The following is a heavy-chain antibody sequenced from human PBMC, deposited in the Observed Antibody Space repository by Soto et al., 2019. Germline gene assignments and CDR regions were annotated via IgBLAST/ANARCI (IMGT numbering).Heavy chain of an antibody. CDR1: GGSISSYY. D-gene: IGHD5-12*01. V-gene: IGHV4-59*01. CDR2: IYYSGST. Sequence: SETLSLTCTVSGGSISSYYWSWIRQPPGKGLEWIGYIYYSGSTNYNPSLKSRVTISVDTSKNQFSLKLSSVTTADTAVYYCAREGMDIVATRSYNWFDPWGQGTLVTVSS. J-gene: IGHJ5*02. CDR3: AREGMDIVATRSYNWFDP.